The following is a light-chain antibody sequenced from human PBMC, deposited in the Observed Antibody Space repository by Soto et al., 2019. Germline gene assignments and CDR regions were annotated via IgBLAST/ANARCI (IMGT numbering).Light chain of an antibody. V-gene: IGKV1-39*01. Sequence: DIPMTQSPSSLSASVGDRVTITCRASQSISSYLNWFQQKPGKAPKLLIYAASSLQSGVPSRFSGSGSGPDFTLTISSLQPEDCATYYCQHSYSTLRTFGQGTKVEIK. J-gene: IGKJ1*01. CDR1: QSISSY. CDR3: QHSYSTLRT. CDR2: AAS.